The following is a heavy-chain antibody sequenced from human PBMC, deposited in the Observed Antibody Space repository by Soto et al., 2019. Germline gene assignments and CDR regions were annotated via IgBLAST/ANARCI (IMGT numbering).Heavy chain of an antibody. D-gene: IGHD6-25*01. CDR3: AKDLGYSSDLGGDPSDV. Sequence: GGSLRLSCAASGFTFSSYAMSWVRQAPGKGLEWVSAISGSGGSTYYADSVKGRFTISRDNSKNTLYLQMNSLRAEDTAVYYCAKDLGYSSDLGGDPSDVWGKGTTVTVSS. J-gene: IGHJ6*04. CDR2: ISGSGGST. CDR1: GFTFSSYA. V-gene: IGHV3-23*01.